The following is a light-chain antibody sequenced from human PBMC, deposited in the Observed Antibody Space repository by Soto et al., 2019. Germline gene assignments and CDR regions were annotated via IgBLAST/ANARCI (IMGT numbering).Light chain of an antibody. V-gene: IGKV3-20*01. CDR3: QLQGSTITWA. J-gene: IGKJ1*01. CDR2: AAS. Sequence: VVLTQSPGTVSLSPGDRATLSCRASQSVSNNLIAWYQHKPGQAPRLLIYAASSRATGSPDRFSGSGSWTNFTLTISRLEPEDFSVYYCQLQGSTITWAFGQGTKVEFK. CDR1: QSVSNNL.